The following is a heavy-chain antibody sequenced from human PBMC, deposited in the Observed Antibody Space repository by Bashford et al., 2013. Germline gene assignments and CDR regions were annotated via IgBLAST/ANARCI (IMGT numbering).Heavy chain of an antibody. Sequence: GGSLRLSCAASGFNFNTYRMSWVRQAPGKGLEWVANINHDGGDIYYPGSVKGRFTISRENAKNSLYLQMNSLRAEDTAVYYCARDLRIVETANYNYAMDVWGQGTTVTVSS. CDR3: ARDLRIVETANYNYAMDV. J-gene: IGHJ6*02. CDR2: INHDGGDI. V-gene: IGHV3-7*03. D-gene: IGHD1-26*01. CDR1: GFNFNTYR.